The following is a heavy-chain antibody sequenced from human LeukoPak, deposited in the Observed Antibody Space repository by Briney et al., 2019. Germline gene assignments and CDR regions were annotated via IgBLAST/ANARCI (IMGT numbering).Heavy chain of an antibody. CDR3: AREYWNYLGYMDV. CDR1: GFTFSSYG. CDR2: IWYDGSNK. Sequence: GGSLRLSCAASGFTFSSYGMHWVRQAPGKGLEGVAVIWYDGSNKYYADSVKGRFTISRDNSKNTLYLQMNSLRAEDTAVYYCAREYWNYLGYMDVWGKGTTVTVSS. J-gene: IGHJ6*03. D-gene: IGHD1-7*01. V-gene: IGHV3-33*01.